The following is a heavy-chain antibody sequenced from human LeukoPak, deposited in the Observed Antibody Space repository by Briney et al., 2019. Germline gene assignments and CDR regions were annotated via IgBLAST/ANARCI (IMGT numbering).Heavy chain of an antibody. Sequence: GGSLRLSCAASGFTFSSYAMHWVRQAPGKGLEGVAVISYDGSNKYYADSVKGRFTISRDKSKNTLYLQMNSLRAEDTAVYYCARGLYYDFWSGFAYWGQGTLVTVSS. CDR2: ISYDGSNK. J-gene: IGHJ4*02. CDR1: GFTFSSYA. D-gene: IGHD3-3*01. V-gene: IGHV3-30-3*01. CDR3: ARGLYYDFWSGFAY.